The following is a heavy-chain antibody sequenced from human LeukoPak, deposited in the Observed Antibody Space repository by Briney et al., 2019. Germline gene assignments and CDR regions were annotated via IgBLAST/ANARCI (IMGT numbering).Heavy chain of an antibody. CDR1: GGSISSSTYY. D-gene: IGHD4-17*01. CDR2: IYYSGST. J-gene: IGHJ3*01. CDR3: ARTYGDYDDAFGV. V-gene: IGHV4-39*01. Sequence: SETLSLTCTVSGGSISSSTYYWGWIRQPPGKGLEWIGSIYYSGSTYNNPSLKSRVTIFVDTSKNQFSLKLSSVTATDTAVYYCARTYGDYDDAFGVWGQGTMVTVSS.